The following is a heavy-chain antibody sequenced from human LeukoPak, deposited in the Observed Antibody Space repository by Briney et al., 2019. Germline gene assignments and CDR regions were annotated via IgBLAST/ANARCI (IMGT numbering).Heavy chain of an antibody. CDR2: IRNKASGGTT. D-gene: IGHD2-15*01. J-gene: IGHJ4*02. CDR1: GFTFGDYS. CDR3: TRDRIMTDF. V-gene: IGHV3-49*03. Sequence: GGSLRLSCTASGFTFGDYSMTWFRQAPGKGLEWVSFIRNKASGGTTEHAASVRGRFTTSRDDSKSIAYLQMYSLKTEDTALYYCTRDRIMTDFWGQGTLVTVSS.